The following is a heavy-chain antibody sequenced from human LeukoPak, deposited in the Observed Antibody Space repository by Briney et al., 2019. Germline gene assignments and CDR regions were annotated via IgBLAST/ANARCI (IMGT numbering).Heavy chain of an antibody. CDR1: GGSISSSSYS. CDR3: ARWYYYDSSGYYYNWFDP. Sequence: SETLSLTCTVSGGSISSSSYSWGWIRQPPGKGLEWIGSIYYSGSTYYNPSLKSRVTISVDTSKNQFSLKLSSVTAADTAVYYCARWYYYDSSGYYYNWFDPWGQGTLVTVSS. J-gene: IGHJ5*02. D-gene: IGHD3-22*01. CDR2: IYYSGST. V-gene: IGHV4-39*01.